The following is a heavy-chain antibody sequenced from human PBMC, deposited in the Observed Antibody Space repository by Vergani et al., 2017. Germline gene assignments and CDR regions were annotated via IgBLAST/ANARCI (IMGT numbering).Heavy chain of an antibody. CDR2: IYPGDSDT. CDR3: ARPGYYDSSGYYSGLDGMDV. CDR1: GYSFTSYW. V-gene: IGHV5-51*03. Sequence: EVQLVQSGAEVKKPGESLKISCKGSGYSFTSYWIGWVRQMPGKGLEWMGIIYPGDSDTRYSPSFQGQVTIPADKSFSTTYLQWSSLRASDTAMYCCARPGYYDSSGYYSGLDGMDVWGQGTTVTVSS. D-gene: IGHD3-22*01. J-gene: IGHJ6*02.